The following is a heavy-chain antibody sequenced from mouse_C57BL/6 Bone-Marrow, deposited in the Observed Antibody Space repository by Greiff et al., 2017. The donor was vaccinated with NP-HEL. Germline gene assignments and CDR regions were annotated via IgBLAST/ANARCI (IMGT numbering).Heavy chain of an antibody. D-gene: IGHD2-3*01. J-gene: IGHJ4*01. V-gene: IGHV1-39*01. CDR2: INPNYGTT. CDR3: ARAAGLLLHYYAMDY. CDR1: GYSFTDYT. Sequence: VQLQQSGPELVKPGASVKISCKASGYSFTDYTMNWVKQSNGKSLEWIGVINPNYGTTSYNQKFKGKATLTVDQSSSTAYMQLNSLTSEDSAVYYYARAAGLLLHYYAMDYWGQGTSVTVSS.